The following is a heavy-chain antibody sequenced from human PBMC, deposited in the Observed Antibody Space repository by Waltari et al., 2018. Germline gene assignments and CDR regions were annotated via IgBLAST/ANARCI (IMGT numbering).Heavy chain of an antibody. V-gene: IGHV4-38-2*02. CDR3: ARIRSGGYRSLAYYYYYMDV. CDR1: GYSISSGYY. J-gene: IGHJ6*03. Sequence: QVQLQESGPGLVKPSETLSLTCTVSGYSISSGYYWGWIRQPPGKGLEWIGSIYHSGSTYYNPSLKSRVTISVDTSKNQFSLKLSSVTAADTAVYYCARIRSGGYRSLAYYYYYMDVWGKGTTVTVSS. CDR2: IYHSGST. D-gene: IGHD1-26*01.